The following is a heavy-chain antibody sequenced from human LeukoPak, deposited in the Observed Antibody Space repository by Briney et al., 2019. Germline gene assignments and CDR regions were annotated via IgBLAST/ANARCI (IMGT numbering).Heavy chain of an antibody. CDR1: GFTFSSHG. Sequence: GGSLRLSCAASGFTFSSHGMNWVRQAPGKGLEWVSGISPSGGITYYTDSVKGRFTISRDNPKNTLYLQMNSLRAEDTAVYYCARAGGNNYYYYYYMDVWGKGTTVTVSS. J-gene: IGHJ6*03. V-gene: IGHV3-23*01. D-gene: IGHD4-23*01. CDR3: ARAGGNNYYYYYYMDV. CDR2: ISPSGGIT.